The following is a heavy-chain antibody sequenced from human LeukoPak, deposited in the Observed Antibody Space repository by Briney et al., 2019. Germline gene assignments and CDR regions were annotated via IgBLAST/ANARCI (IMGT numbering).Heavy chain of an antibody. V-gene: IGHV2-70*11. CDR1: GFSLGTSPMC. Sequence: SGPALVKPTQTLTLTYTFSGFSLGTSPMCVSWIRQPPGRALEWLARIDWNDDKYYSTSLKTRLTISKDTSKNQVVLTMTNMDPVDTATYYCARGGYKSHFDYWGQGTLVTVSS. D-gene: IGHD5-24*01. J-gene: IGHJ4*02. CDR3: ARGGYKSHFDY. CDR2: IDWNDDK.